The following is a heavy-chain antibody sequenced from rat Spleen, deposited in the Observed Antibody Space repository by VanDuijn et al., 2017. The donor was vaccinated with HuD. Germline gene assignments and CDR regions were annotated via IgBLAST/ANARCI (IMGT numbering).Heavy chain of an antibody. V-gene: IGHV2-30*01. CDR3: ARDVANYYGGTYGVMAA. J-gene: IGHJ4*01. CDR1: GFSLTSNN. D-gene: IGHD1-12*02. Sequence: QVQLKESGPGLVQPSQTLSLTCTVSGFSLTSNNMHWVRQPTGKGLEWMGVIWTNGNTDYNSALNSRLSISRDTSKSQVFLKMNSLQTEDTATYYCARDVANYYGGTYGVMAAWGQGASVTVSS. CDR2: IWTNGNT.